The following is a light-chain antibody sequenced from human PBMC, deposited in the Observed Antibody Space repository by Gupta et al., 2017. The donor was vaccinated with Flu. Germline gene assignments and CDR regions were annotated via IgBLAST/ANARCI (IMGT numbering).Light chain of an antibody. CDR3: HVWDSSSDHVV. CDR1: SIGSKS. CDR2: DDS. J-gene: IGLJ2*01. Sequence: SYVIIQPPSVSVAPGKTASITSGGDSIGSKSVHWYQQKPGPAPVLVVHDDSNRPSGTPARFSGANSGNKATLSISRVEAGDEADYYCHVWDSSSDHVVLGGGTKLTVL. V-gene: IGLV3-21*03.